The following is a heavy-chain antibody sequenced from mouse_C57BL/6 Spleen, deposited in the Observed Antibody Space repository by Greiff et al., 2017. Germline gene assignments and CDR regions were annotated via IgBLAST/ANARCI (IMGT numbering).Heavy chain of an antibody. V-gene: IGHV14-4*01. D-gene: IGHD1-1*01. J-gene: IGHJ2*01. CDR3: TTGYGSSWDY. Sequence: EVQLQQSGAELVRPGASVKLSCTASGFNIKDDYMHWVKQRPEQGLEWIGWIDPENGDTEYASKFQGKATITADTSSNTAYLQLSSLTSEDTAVYYCTTGYGSSWDYWGKGTTLTVSS. CDR1: GFNIKDDY. CDR2: IDPENGDT.